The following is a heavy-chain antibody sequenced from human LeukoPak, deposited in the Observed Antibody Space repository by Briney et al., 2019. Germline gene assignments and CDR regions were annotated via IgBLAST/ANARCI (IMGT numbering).Heavy chain of an antibody. J-gene: IGHJ1*01. CDR2: IKQDGSEK. CDR1: GFTFSSYW. V-gene: IGHV3-7*05. D-gene: IGHD6-13*01. Sequence: PGGSLRLSCAASGFTFSSYWMSWVRQAPGKGLEWVANIKQDGSEKYYVDSVKGRFTISSDNAKNSLYLQMNSLRAEDTAVYYSSLEGSSWYRYFQHWGQGTLVTVSS. CDR3: SLEGSSWYRYFQH.